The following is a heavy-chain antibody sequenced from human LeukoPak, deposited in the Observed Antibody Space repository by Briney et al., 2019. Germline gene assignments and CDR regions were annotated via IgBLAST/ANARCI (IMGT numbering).Heavy chain of an antibody. CDR2: ISYSGST. D-gene: IGHD3-22*01. V-gene: IGHV4-59*01. CDR1: GGSISSYH. CDR3: VRGNYDSRGYSNAFDI. Sequence: AETLSLTCTVSGGSISSYHWSWIRHPPGKRLEWIGFISYSGSTNSNPSLKSRVAISIDTSENQFSLKLSSVTAADTAVYYCVRGNYDSRGYSNAFDIWGQGAMVTVSS. J-gene: IGHJ3*02.